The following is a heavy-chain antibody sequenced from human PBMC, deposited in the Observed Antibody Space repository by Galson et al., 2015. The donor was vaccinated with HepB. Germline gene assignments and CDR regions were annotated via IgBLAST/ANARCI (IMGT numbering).Heavy chain of an antibody. Sequence: SLRLSCAASGFTFSSYTMNWVRQAPGKGLEWVSSITSSSTYIFYADSMKGRFTISRDNAKNSLYLQMNSLRVEDTAVYYCARDREGAAYYYDSSGQLDVWGQGTTVTVSS. CDR3: ARDREGAAYYYDSSGQLDV. V-gene: IGHV3-21*01. J-gene: IGHJ6*02. CDR1: GFTFSSYT. D-gene: IGHD3-22*01. CDR2: ITSSSTYI.